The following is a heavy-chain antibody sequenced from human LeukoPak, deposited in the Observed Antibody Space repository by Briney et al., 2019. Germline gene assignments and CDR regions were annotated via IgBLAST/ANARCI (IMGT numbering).Heavy chain of an antibody. D-gene: IGHD6-19*01. CDR1: GYTFTSYY. CDR3: ARGPSRQWLVRYYYGMDV. V-gene: IGHV1-46*01. CDR2: INPSGGST. J-gene: IGHJ6*02. Sequence: ASVKVSCKASGYTFTSYYMHWVRQAPGQGLEWMGIINPSGGSTSYAQKFQGRVTMTRDTSTSTAYMELRSLRSDDTAVYYCARGPSRQWLVRYYYGMDVWGQGTTVTVSS.